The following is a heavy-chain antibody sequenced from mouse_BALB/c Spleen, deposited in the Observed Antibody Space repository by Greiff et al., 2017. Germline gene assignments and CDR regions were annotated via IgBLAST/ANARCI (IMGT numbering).Heavy chain of an antibody. CDR1: GFNIKDTY. CDR2: IDPANGNT. J-gene: IGHJ3*01. CDR3: ARSDDGYRRFAY. D-gene: IGHD2-3*01. V-gene: IGHV14-3*02. Sequence: EVQLQESGAELVKPGASVKLSCTASGFNIKDTYMHWVKQRPEQGLEWIGRIDPANGNTKYDPKFQGKATITADTSSNTAYLQLSSLTSEDTAVYYCARSDDGYRRFAYWGQGTLVTVSA.